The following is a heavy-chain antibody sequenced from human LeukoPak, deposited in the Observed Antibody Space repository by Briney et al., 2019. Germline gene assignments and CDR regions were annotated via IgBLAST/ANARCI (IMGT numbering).Heavy chain of an antibody. CDR1: GGSISSGGYY. J-gene: IGHJ6*03. CDR2: IYYSGST. CDR3: ARVVGALMRYYYYYYMDV. D-gene: IGHD1-26*01. Sequence: SETLSLTCTVSGGSISSGGYYWSWIRQHPGKGLEWIGYIYYSGSTYYSPSLKSRVTISVDTSKNQFSLKLSSVTAADTAVYYCARVVGALMRYYYYYYMDVWGKGTTVTVSS. V-gene: IGHV4-31*03.